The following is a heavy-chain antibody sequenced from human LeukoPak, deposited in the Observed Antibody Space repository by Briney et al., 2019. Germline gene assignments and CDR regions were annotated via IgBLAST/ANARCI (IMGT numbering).Heavy chain of an antibody. V-gene: IGHV4-34*01. J-gene: IGHJ5*02. CDR3: ARGVLLWFRGGINWFDP. CDR2: INHSGST. D-gene: IGHD3-10*01. CDR1: GGSFSGYY. Sequence: SETLSLTCAVYGGSFSGYYWSWIRQPPGKGLEWIGEINHSGSTNYNPSLKSRVTISVDTSKNQFSLKLSSVTAADTAVYYCARGVLLWFRGGINWFDPWGQGTLVTVSS.